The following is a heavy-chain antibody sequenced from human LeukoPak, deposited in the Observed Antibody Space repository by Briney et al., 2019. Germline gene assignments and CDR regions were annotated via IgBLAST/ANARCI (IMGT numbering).Heavy chain of an antibody. CDR1: GFTFSRYW. V-gene: IGHV3-7*01. Sequence: GGSLRLSCAASGFTFSRYWMSWVRQPPGKGLEWVANIKQDGSEKYYVGSVKGRFTISRDNTKDSLYLQMNSLRVEDTAVYYCARVVYGGQGGGWYWGQGTLVAVSS. J-gene: IGHJ4*02. CDR3: ARVVYGGQGGGWY. CDR2: IKQDGSEK. D-gene: IGHD2-15*01.